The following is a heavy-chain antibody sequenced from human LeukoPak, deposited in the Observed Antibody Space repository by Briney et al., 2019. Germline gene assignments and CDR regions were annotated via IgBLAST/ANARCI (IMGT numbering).Heavy chain of an antibody. CDR2: IYYTGTT. Sequence: SETLSLTRTVSGGSIRSSYWSWIRQPPGKGLEWIGYIYYTGTTNYNPSLKSRVTISVDTSKNQFSLKLSSVTAADTAVYYCARLKGYSSGWYPSYYFDYWGQGTLVTVSS. CDR1: GGSIRSSY. V-gene: IGHV4-59*08. J-gene: IGHJ4*02. CDR3: ARLKGYSSGWYPSYYFDY. D-gene: IGHD6-19*01.